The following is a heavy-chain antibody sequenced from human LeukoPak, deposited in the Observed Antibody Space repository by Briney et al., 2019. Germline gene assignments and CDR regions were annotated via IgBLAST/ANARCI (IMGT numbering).Heavy chain of an antibody. Sequence: KPSETLSLTCAVYGGSFSGYYWSWIRQPPGKGLEWIGEINHSGSTNYNPSLKSRVTISVDTSKNQFSQKLSSVTAADTAVYYCARAPPVNYYDSSGYYYYYYYYMDVWGKGTTVTVSS. CDR2: INHSGST. CDR3: ARAPPVNYYDSSGYYYYYYYYMDV. CDR1: GGSFSGYY. J-gene: IGHJ6*03. V-gene: IGHV4-34*01. D-gene: IGHD3-22*01.